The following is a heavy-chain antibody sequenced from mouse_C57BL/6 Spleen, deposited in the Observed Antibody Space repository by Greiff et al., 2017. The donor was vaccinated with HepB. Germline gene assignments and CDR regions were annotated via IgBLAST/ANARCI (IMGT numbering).Heavy chain of an antibody. Sequence: DVHLVESGGGLVKPGGSLKLSCAASGFNFSDYGMHWVRQAPEKGLEWVAYISSGRSTIYYADTVKGRFTISRDNAKSTLFLQMTSLRSEDTARYYLARGGDGYSAWFAYWDQGTLVTVSA. CDR1: GFNFSDYG. J-gene: IGHJ3*01. CDR3: ARGGDGYSAWFAY. CDR2: ISSGRSTI. V-gene: IGHV5-17*01. D-gene: IGHD2-3*01.